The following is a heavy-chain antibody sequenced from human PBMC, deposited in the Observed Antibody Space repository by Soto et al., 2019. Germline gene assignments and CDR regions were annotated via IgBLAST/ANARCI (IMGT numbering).Heavy chain of an antibody. CDR3: ARMGSQRYYYYGMDV. D-gene: IGHD2-2*01. V-gene: IGHV3-21*01. J-gene: IGHJ6*02. CDR1: GFTFSSYS. Sequence: GGYLRLSCAASGFTFSSYSMNWVRQAPGKGLEWVSSISSSSSYIYYADSVKGRFTISRDNAKNSLYLQMNSLRAEDTAVYYCARMGSQRYYYYGMDVWGQETTVTVSS. CDR2: ISSSSSYI.